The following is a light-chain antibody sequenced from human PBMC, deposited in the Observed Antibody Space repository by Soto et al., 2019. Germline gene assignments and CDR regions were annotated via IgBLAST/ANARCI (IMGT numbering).Light chain of an antibody. CDR1: QSISIY. CDR2: AAS. J-gene: IGKJ1*01. V-gene: IGKV1-39*01. Sequence: DIQMTQSPSSLSASVGDRVTITCRASQSISIYLNWYQQKPGKATEVLIYAASSLQSVVPSRFSVSGSGTDVTLTISSLQPEDFATYYCPQNYINPRTFGPGTKV. CDR3: PQNYINPRT.